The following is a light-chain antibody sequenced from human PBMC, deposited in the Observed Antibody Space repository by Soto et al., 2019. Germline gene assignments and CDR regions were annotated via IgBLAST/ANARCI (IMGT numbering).Light chain of an antibody. CDR1: QSVSSSY. CDR3: QQYGASPEWT. CDR2: AAS. Sequence: EIVLTQSPGTLSLSLGERATLSCRARQSVSSSYLAWYQQKPGQAPRLLIYAASSRATGIPDRFSGSGSGTDFTLTISRLEPEDFAVYYCQQYGASPEWTFGQGTKVEI. V-gene: IGKV3-20*01. J-gene: IGKJ1*01.